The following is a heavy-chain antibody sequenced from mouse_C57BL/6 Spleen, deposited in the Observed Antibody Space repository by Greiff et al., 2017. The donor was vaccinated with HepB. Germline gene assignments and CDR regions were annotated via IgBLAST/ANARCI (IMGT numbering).Heavy chain of an antibody. CDR1: GFTFSSYT. Sequence: EVKLVESGGGLVKPGGSLKLSCAASGFTFSSYTMSWVRQTPEKRLEWVATISGGGGNTYYPDSVKGRFTISRDNAKNTLYLQMSSLRSEDTALYYCARQGTTVVAPMDYWGQGTSVTVSS. V-gene: IGHV5-9*01. J-gene: IGHJ4*01. CDR3: ARQGTTVVAPMDY. D-gene: IGHD1-1*01. CDR2: ISGGGGNT.